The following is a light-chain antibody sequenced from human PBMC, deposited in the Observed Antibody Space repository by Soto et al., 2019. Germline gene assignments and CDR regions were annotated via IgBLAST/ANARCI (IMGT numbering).Light chain of an antibody. J-gene: IGLJ2*01. CDR3: SSYTSSGTGI. Sequence: QSALTQPASVSGSPGQPITISCTGTSSDVGGYNYVSWYQRHPGKAPKLMIYDVTDRPSGVSTRFSGSKSGNTASLTISGLQADDEAHYYCSSYTSSGTGIFGGGTKLTVL. V-gene: IGLV2-14*01. CDR1: SSDVGGYNY. CDR2: DVT.